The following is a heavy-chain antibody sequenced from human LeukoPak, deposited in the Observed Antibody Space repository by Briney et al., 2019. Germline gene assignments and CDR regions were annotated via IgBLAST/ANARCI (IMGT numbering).Heavy chain of an antibody. CDR1: GFTFSSYG. J-gene: IGHJ6*02. CDR3: ARDRSDHNYYYYGMDV. Sequence: GGSLRLSCAASGFTFSSYGMHWVRQAPGKGLEWVAVIWYDGSNKYYADSVKGRFTISRDNSKNTLYLQMNSLRAEDTAVYYCARDRSDHNYYYYGMDVWGQGTTVTVSS. CDR2: IWYDGSNK. V-gene: IGHV3-33*01.